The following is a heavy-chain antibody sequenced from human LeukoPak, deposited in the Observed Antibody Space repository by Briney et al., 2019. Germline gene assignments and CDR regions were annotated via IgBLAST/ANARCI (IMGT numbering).Heavy chain of an antibody. V-gene: IGHV3-23*01. CDR3: ARDLGSGSTH. CDR1: GFTLSSYA. Sequence: GGSLRLSCAASGFTLSSYATSWVRQAPGKGLEWVSAISGSGGSTIYYADSVKGRFTISRENAENSLYLQMNSLRAEDTAVYYCARDLGSGSTHWGQGTLVTVSS. CDR2: ISGSGGSTI. J-gene: IGHJ4*02. D-gene: IGHD3-10*01.